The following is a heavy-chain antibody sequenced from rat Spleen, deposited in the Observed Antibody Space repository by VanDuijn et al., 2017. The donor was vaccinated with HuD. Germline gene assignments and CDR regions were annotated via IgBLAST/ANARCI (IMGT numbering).Heavy chain of an antibody. CDR1: GFTFNNFW. CDR2: ITKTGGST. Sequence: EVQLVESGGGLVQPGRSLELSCVASGFTFNNFWMTWIRQAPGKGLEWVASITKTGGSTYYLDSVRDRFTISRDNAKCTLYLQMNSLRSEDTATYYCARMYTTDSYWYFDFWGPGTMVTVSS. V-gene: IGHV5-31*01. CDR3: ARMYTTDSYWYFDF. J-gene: IGHJ1*01. D-gene: IGHD1-6*01.